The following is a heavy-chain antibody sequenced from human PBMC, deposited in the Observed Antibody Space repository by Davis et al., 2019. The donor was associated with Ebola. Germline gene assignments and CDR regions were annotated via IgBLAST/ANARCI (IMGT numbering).Heavy chain of an antibody. CDR3: ARITGGVWYNYYYYGMDV. D-gene: IGHD2-8*02. V-gene: IGHV3-21*01. CDR2: MSTSGSKT. J-gene: IGHJ6*02. CDR1: GFTLRSYV. Sequence: GESLKISCAASGFTLRSYVVSWVRQAPGAGLELVSSMSTSGSKTDYGDSVKGRFTISRDNAKNSLYLQMNSLRAEDTAVYYCARITGGVWYNYYYYGMDVWGQGTTVTVSS.